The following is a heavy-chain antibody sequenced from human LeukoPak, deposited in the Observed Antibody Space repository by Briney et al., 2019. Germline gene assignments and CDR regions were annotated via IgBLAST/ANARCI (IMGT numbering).Heavy chain of an antibody. J-gene: IGHJ6*03. CDR1: GDSITSYY. Sequence: LETLSLTCTVSGDSITSYYWSWIRQPPGKGLEWIGYIYYSGSTNYNPSLKSRVTISVDTSKNQFSLKLSSVTAADTAVYYCARGKSNYYGSGSHYYMDVWGKGTTVTISS. CDR2: IYYSGST. V-gene: IGHV4-59*08. CDR3: ARGKSNYYGSGSHYYMDV. D-gene: IGHD3-10*01.